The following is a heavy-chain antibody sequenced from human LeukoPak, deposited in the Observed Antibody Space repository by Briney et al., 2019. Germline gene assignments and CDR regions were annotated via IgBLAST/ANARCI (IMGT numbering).Heavy chain of an antibody. Sequence: ASVTVSCKASGYTFTVYYMHWVRQAPGQGLEWMGWINPNSGGTNYAQKFQGRVTMTRNTSINTAYMELSRLRSDDTAVYYCARGLRGSPAFDYWGQGTLVTVSS. CDR2: INPNSGGT. J-gene: IGHJ4*02. CDR1: GYTFTVYY. D-gene: IGHD2-2*01. V-gene: IGHV1-2*02. CDR3: ARGLRGSPAFDY.